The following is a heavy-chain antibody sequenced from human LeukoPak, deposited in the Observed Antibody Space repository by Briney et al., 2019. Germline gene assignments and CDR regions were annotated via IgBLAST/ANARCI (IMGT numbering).Heavy chain of an antibody. CDR3: AKDGAGYSSGWVFDY. D-gene: IGHD6-19*01. Sequence: GGSLRLSRAASGITFSSHAMGWVRQAPGKGLEWVSGISGSGGSTYYADSVKGRFTISRDNSKNTLYLQMNSLRVEDTAVYYCAKDGAGYSSGWVFDYWGQGTLVTVSS. V-gene: IGHV3-23*01. CDR2: ISGSGGST. J-gene: IGHJ4*02. CDR1: GITFSSHA.